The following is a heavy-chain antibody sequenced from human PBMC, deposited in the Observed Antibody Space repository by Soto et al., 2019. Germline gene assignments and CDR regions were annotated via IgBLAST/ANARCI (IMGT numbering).Heavy chain of an antibody. CDR1: GFTVSSNY. D-gene: IGHD4-17*01. CDR3: ARDGYGANDAFDI. J-gene: IGHJ3*02. Sequence: PGGSLRLSYAASGFTVSSNYMSWVRQAPGKGLEWVSVIYSGGSTYYADSVKGRFTISRHNSKNTLYLQMNSLRAEDTAVYYCARDGYGANDAFDIWGHGTMVTVSS. V-gene: IGHV3-53*04. CDR2: IYSGGST.